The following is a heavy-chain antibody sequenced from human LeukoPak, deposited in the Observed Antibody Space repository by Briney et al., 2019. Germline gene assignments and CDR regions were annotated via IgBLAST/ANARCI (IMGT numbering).Heavy chain of an antibody. CDR3: AKVSSGWSLDY. V-gene: IGHV3-23*01. CDR2: LSGSDRTT. D-gene: IGHD6-19*01. Sequence: GGSLRFSCATSGFTFSSYAMSWLRQGPGKGLEWVSSLSGSDRTTYYADSVKGRFTISRDNSKNTLYLQMSSLRGEDTAVYYCAKVSSGWSLDYWGQGTLVTVSS. CDR1: GFTFSSYA. J-gene: IGHJ4*02.